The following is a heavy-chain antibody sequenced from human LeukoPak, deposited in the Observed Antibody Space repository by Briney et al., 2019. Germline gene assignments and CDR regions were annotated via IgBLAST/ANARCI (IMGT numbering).Heavy chain of an antibody. CDR3: ARGGGLDYLFNAFDI. CDR1: GFTFSSYE. V-gene: IGHV3-48*03. D-gene: IGHD3-9*01. Sequence: GGSLRLSCATSGFTFSSYEMNWVPQAPGKGLEGGSYISSSGSTIEYADSVKGRFTISRDNAKNSLYLQMNSLRAEDTAVYYCARGGGLDYLFNAFDIWGQGTMVTVSS. CDR2: ISSSGSTI. J-gene: IGHJ3*02.